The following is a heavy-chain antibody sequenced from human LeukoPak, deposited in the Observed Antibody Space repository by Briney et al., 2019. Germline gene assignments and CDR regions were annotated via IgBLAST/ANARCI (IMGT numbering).Heavy chain of an antibody. D-gene: IGHD3-22*01. CDR1: GFTFSSYE. J-gene: IGHJ4*02. CDR3: AREKFYGNSGYDY. V-gene: IGHV3-48*03. Sequence: PGGSLRLSCAASGFTFSSYEMNWVRQAPGQGLEWVAYISSSGSTVYYADSVKGRFTISRDNAKNSLFLQMNSLRAEDTADYYCAREKFYGNSGYDYWGQGTLVTVSS. CDR2: ISSSGSTV.